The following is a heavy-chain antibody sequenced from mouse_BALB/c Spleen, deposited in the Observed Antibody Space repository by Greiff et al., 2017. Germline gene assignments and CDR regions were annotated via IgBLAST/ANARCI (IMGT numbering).Heavy chain of an antibody. CDR3: ARSLLRLRYAMDY. J-gene: IGHJ4*01. V-gene: IGHV5-17*02. CDR2: ISSGSSTI. Sequence: EVQGVESGGGLVQPGGSRKLSCAASGFTFSSFGMHWVRQAPEKGLEWVAYISSGSSTIYYADTVKGRFTISRDNPKNTLFLQMTSLRSEDTAMYYCARSLLRLRYAMDYWGQGTSVTVSS. D-gene: IGHD1-2*01. CDR1: GFTFSSFG.